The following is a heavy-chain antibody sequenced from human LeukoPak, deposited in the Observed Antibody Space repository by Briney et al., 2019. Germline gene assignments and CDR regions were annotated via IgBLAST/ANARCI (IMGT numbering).Heavy chain of an antibody. CDR3: AKDHDYGDYGETYYFDY. D-gene: IGHD4-17*01. CDR1: GFTFSSYG. V-gene: IGHV3-30*18. CDR2: ISYDGSNK. Sequence: GGSLRLSCAASGFTFSSYGMHWVRQAPGKGLEWVAVISYDGSNKYYADSVKGQFTISRDNSKNTLYLQMNSLRAEDTAVYYCAKDHDYGDYGETYYFDYWGQGTLVTVSS. J-gene: IGHJ4*02.